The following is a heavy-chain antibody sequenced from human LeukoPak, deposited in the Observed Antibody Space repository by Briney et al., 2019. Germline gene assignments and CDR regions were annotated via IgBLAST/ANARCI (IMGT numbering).Heavy chain of an antibody. Sequence: PSETLSLTCTVSGGSISSYYWSWIRQPAGKGLEWIGRIYTSGSTNYNPSLKSRVTMSVDTSKNQFSLKLSSVTAADTAVYYCARDYSSGSYRGGDAYYYYMDVWGKGTTVTISS. CDR3: ARDYSSGSYRGGDAYYYYMDV. CDR2: IYTSGST. J-gene: IGHJ6*03. V-gene: IGHV4-4*07. D-gene: IGHD1-26*01. CDR1: GGSISSYY.